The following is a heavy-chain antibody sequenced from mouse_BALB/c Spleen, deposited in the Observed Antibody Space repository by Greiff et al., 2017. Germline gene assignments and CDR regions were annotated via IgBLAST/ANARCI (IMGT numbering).Heavy chain of an antibody. Sequence: EVKLLESGPGLVKPSQSLSLTCTVTGYSITSDYAWNWIRQFPGNKLEGMGYISYSGSTSYNPSLKSRISITRDTSNNQFFLQLNSVTTEDTATYYCATYHRYDWGMDFWGQGTTVTVSS. D-gene: IGHD2-14*01. CDR1: GYSITSDYA. CDR3: ATYHRYDWGMDF. V-gene: IGHV3-2*02. J-gene: IGHJ4*01. CDR2: ISYSGST.